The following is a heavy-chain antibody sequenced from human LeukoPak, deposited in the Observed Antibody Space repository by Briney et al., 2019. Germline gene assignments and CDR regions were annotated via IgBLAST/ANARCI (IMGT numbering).Heavy chain of an antibody. V-gene: IGHV3-33*01. CDR3: ARDGSYSSSSYFDY. Sequence: GGSLRLSCAASGFTFSSYGMHWVRQAPGKGLEWVAVIWYDGSNKYYADSVKGRFTISRDNSKNTLYLQMNSLRAEDTAVYYCARDGSYSSSSYFDYWGQGTLVTVSS. CDR1: GFTFSSYG. J-gene: IGHJ4*02. CDR2: IWYDGSNK. D-gene: IGHD6-13*01.